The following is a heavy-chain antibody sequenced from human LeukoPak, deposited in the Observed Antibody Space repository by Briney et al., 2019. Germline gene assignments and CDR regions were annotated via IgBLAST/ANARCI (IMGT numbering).Heavy chain of an antibody. CDR1: GFTFSSYA. CDR2: ISGSGGST. J-gene: IGHJ4*02. CDR3: ARGNYYDSSGYYVGPDSGPDY. D-gene: IGHD3-22*01. V-gene: IGHV3-23*01. Sequence: GGSLRLSCAASGFTFSSYAMSWVRQAPGKGLEWVTAISGSGGSTYYADSVKGRFTISRDNAKNSLYLQMNSLRAEDTAVYYCARGNYYDSSGYYVGPDSGPDYWGQGTLVTVSS.